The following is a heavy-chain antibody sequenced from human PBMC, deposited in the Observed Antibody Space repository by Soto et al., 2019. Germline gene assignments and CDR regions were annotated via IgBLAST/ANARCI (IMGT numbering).Heavy chain of an antibody. CDR1: GFTFSSYA. V-gene: IGHV3-30-3*01. CDR3: ARAPVNMSLNWFDP. CDR2: ISYDVSNK. D-gene: IGHD3-16*01. Sequence: PGGSLRLSCAASGFTFSSYAMHWVRQAPGKGLEWVAVISYDVSNKYYADSVKGRFTISRDNSKNTLYLRLNRLRAEDTAVYYCARAPVNMSLNWFDPWGQGTLVTVSS. J-gene: IGHJ5*02.